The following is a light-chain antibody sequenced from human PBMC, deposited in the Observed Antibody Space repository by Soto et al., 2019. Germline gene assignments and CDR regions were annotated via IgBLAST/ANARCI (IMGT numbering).Light chain of an antibody. CDR3: QQCDSSIT. Sequence: EIVLTQSPGTLSLSPGERATLSCRASQSVTSNYLAWYQQKPGQAPRLLIYGASSRATGIPDRFSGSGSGTDFTLTISRLQPEDFAVYYCQQCDSSITFGQGTRLEI. CDR1: QSVTSNY. CDR2: GAS. V-gene: IGKV3-20*01. J-gene: IGKJ5*01.